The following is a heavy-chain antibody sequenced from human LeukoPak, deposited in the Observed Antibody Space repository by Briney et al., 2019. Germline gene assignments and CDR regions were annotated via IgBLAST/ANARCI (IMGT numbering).Heavy chain of an antibody. V-gene: IGHV3-21*01. J-gene: IGHJ4*02. D-gene: IGHD4-23*01. CDR2: ISSSSSYI. CDR3: AREGHGGWYFDY. CDR1: GFTFSSYW. Sequence: GGSLRLSCAASGFTFSSYWMSWVRQAPGKGLEWVSSISSSSSYIYYADSVKGRFTISRDNAKNSLYLQMNSLRAEDTAVYYCAREGHGGWYFDYWGQGTLVTVSS.